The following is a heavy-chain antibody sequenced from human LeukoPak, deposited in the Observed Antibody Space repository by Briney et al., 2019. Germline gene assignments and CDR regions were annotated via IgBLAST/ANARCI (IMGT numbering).Heavy chain of an antibody. J-gene: IGHJ6*02. CDR2: ISSNSGNI. Sequence: GGSLRLSCAASGFTFNNFAMHWVRQTPGKGLEWVGGISSNSGNIGYADSVKGRFTISRDNGKHALDLEMNSLRAEDTALYYCVKVGAIFGVPITRGGMDVWGQGTTLTVSS. CDR1: GFTFNNFA. D-gene: IGHD3-3*01. V-gene: IGHV3-9*01. CDR3: VKVGAIFGVPITRGGMDV.